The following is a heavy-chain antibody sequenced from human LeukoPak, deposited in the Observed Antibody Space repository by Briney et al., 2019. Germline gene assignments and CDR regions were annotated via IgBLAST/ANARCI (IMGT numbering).Heavy chain of an antibody. CDR2: INPNSGDT. D-gene: IGHD3-10*01. J-gene: IGHJ4*02. CDR3: AAGAPAGVSREYYFAY. V-gene: IGHV1-2*02. CDR1: EYTFTGYY. Sequence: ASVKVSXKASEYTFTGYYMHWVRLAPGQGLEWMGWINPNSGDTNSAQKFQGRVTLTRDTSISTAYMELSRLRSDDTAVYYCAAGAPAGVSREYYFAYWGQGTLVTVSS.